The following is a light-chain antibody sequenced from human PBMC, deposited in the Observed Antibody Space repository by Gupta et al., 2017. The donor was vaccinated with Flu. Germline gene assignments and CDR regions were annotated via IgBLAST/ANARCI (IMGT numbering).Light chain of an antibody. CDR2: EVN. CDR1: SSDVGGYNY. CDR3: SSYTSSSTPYV. J-gene: IGLJ1*01. V-gene: IGLV2-14*01. Sequence: QSALTQPASVSGSPGQSITISCTGTSSDVGGYNYVSWYQQLPDKAPKLMIYEVNNRPSGVSNRFSGSKSGNTASLTISGLQAEDEADYYCSSYTSSSTPYVFGTGTKVTVV.